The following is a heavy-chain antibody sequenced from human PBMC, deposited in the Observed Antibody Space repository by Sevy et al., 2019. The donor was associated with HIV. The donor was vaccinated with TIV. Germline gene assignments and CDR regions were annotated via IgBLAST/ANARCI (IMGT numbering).Heavy chain of an antibody. J-gene: IGHJ3*02. CDR3: ARETGSDAFDI. V-gene: IGHV1-2*04. CDR1: GYTLTEYF. Sequence: ASVKVSCKASGYTLTEYFIHWVRQAPGQGLEWMGWINPNNGATNYAQNFQDWVTMTRGTSISTVYMEMRRLRFDDTAMYYCARETGSDAFDIWGQGTMVTVSS. CDR2: INPNNGAT.